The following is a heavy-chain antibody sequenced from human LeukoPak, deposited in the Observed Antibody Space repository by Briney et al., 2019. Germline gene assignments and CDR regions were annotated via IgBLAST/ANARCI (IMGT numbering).Heavy chain of an antibody. V-gene: IGHV1-69*05. CDR2: IIPIFGTA. CDR1: GGTFSSYA. Sequence: SVKVSCKASGGTFSSYAISWVRRAPGQGHEWMGRIIPIFGTANYAQKFQGRVTITTDESTSTAYLELSSLRSEDTAVYYCASWRDGYNSADYWGQGTPVTVSS. J-gene: IGHJ4*02. CDR3: ASWRDGYNSADY. D-gene: IGHD5-24*01.